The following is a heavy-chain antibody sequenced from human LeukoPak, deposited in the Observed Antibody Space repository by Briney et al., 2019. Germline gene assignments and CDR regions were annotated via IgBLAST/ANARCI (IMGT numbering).Heavy chain of an antibody. J-gene: IGHJ6*04. CDR2: ISSSGSTI. V-gene: IGHV3-48*03. CDR3: AELGITMIGGV. D-gene: IGHD3-10*02. Sequence: GSLRLSCTASGFTFGDYAMSRVRQAPGKGLEWVSYISSSGSTIYYADSVKGRFTISRDNAKNSLYLQMNSLRAEDTAVYYCAELGITMIGGVWGKGTTVTISS. CDR1: GFTFGDYA.